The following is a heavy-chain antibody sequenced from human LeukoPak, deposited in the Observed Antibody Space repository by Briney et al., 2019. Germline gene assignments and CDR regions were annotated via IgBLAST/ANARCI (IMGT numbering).Heavy chain of an antibody. D-gene: IGHD3-22*01. Sequence: GGSLRLSCAASGFTFSSYGMHWVRQAPGKGLEWVAVISYDGSNKYYADSVKGRFTISRDNSKNTLYLQMNSLRAEDTAVYYCARELYYYDSSGYLDYWGQGTLVTVSS. V-gene: IGHV3-30*03. CDR3: ARELYYYDSSGYLDY. CDR1: GFTFSSYG. CDR2: ISYDGSNK. J-gene: IGHJ4*02.